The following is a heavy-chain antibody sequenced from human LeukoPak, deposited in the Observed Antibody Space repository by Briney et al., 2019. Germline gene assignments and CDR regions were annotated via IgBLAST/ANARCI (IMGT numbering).Heavy chain of an antibody. D-gene: IGHD1-1*01. CDR1: GFTFSSYW. CDR3: ARDSTTLEYYYYGMDV. CDR2: IKQGGSEK. J-gene: IGHJ6*02. Sequence: GGSLRLSCAASGFTFSSYWMSWVRQAPGKGLEWVANIKQGGSEKYYVDSVKGRFTISRDNAKNSLYLQMNSLRAEDTAVYYCARDSTTLEYYYYGMDVWGQGTTVTVSS. V-gene: IGHV3-7*01.